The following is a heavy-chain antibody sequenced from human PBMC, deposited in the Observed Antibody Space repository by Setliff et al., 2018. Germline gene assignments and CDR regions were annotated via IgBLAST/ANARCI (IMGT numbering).Heavy chain of an antibody. J-gene: IGHJ6*03. CDR3: ARDQDFWSGYYRASHYMDV. CDR2: ISSGST. Sequence: PSETLSLTCTVSGGSISSHYWSWIRQPPGKGLEWIGYISSGSTYYNPSRKIRVTISVDTSKNQCSLKLSSVTAADSAVYYCARDQDFWSGYYRASHYMDVWGKGTTVTAP. V-gene: IGHV4-4*08. CDR1: GGSISSHY. D-gene: IGHD3-3*01.